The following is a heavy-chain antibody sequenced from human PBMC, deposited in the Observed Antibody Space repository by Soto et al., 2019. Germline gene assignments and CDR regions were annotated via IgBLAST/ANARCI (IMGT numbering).Heavy chain of an antibody. V-gene: IGHV3-74*01. J-gene: IGHJ3*01. CDR3: ARGDRGGFAL. CDR1: GFTFDYYW. Sequence: EVQLVESGGGLVQPGESLRLSCAASGFTFDYYWMHWVRQAPGKGLVWVSRVHSDGTTTTYADSLKGRFTISRDNARNTVSLQMSSLRAEDTAIYYCARGDRGGFALWGHGTVVTVSS. D-gene: IGHD3-10*01. CDR2: VHSDGTTT.